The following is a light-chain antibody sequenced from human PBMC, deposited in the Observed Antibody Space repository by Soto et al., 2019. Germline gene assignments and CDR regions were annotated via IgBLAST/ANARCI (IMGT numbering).Light chain of an antibody. CDR2: LTS. CDR1: QALNTR. Sequence: EIVLTQSPATLSAFPGDRVTLSCRASQALNTRLAWYQHKPGQAPRLLIYLTSNRAAGVPSRFSAWGSETDFTLTISDVQPEDLEVYYCHQRQSWPRTFGQGTKVDI. V-gene: IGKV3-11*01. CDR3: HQRQSWPRT. J-gene: IGKJ1*01.